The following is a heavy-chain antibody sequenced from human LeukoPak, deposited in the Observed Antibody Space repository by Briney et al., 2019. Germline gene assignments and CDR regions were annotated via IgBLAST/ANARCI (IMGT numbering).Heavy chain of an antibody. CDR3: TRNLGYCTGGGCYADY. CDR2: IRYDGSNK. Sequence: GVSLRLSCAASGFTFGSYGMHWVRHAPGRGLEWVALIRYDGSNKYYADSVKGRFTISRDNSKNTLYLQMNSLRAEDTAVYYCTRNLGYCTGGGCYADYWGQGTLVTVSS. J-gene: IGHJ4*02. CDR1: GFTFGSYG. D-gene: IGHD2-15*01. V-gene: IGHV3-30*02.